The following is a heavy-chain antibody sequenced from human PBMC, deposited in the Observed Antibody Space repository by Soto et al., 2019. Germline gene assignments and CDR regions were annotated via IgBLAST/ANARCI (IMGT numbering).Heavy chain of an antibody. J-gene: IGHJ4*02. CDR1: GCTLTGYY. V-gene: IGHV1-2*02. Sequence: ASVKVSCKASGCTLTGYYLHWVRQAPGQGLEWMGWINPNSGGTNYAQKFQGRVTMTRDTSISTAYMELSRLSSDDTADYYCARMYTSGWNYFDYWSQGTQVTVSS. D-gene: IGHD6-19*01. CDR2: INPNSGGT. CDR3: ARMYTSGWNYFDY.